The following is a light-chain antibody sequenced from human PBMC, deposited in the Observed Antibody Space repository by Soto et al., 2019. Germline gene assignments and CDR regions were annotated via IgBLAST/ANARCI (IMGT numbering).Light chain of an antibody. J-gene: IGLJ1*01. CDR2: EVT. CDR3: SSYTSSSTPYV. V-gene: IGLV2-8*01. CDR1: SSDVGYYDY. Sequence: QSVLTQPPSASGFPGQSVTISCTGTSSDVGYYDYVSWYQQHPGKAPKLVIYEVTKRPSGVPDRVSASKSGNTASLTVSGLRAEDEADYYCSSYTSSSTPYVFGTGTKLTVL.